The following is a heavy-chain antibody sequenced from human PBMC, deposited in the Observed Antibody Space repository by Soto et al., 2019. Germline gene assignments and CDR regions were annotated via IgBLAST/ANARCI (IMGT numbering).Heavy chain of an antibody. Sequence: QITLNESGPTVVRPTETLTLTCRFSGFSLTTSGVGVGWIRQSPGKAPEWLALIYWDDDKRYSASTKSRLTITKDTSKNQVVLTVSDLDPTDTATYYCAHRVLRTVFGLVTTTAIYFDFWGQGTPVAVSS. CDR1: GFSLTTSGVG. CDR3: AHRVLRTVFGLVTTTAIYFDF. D-gene: IGHD3-3*01. J-gene: IGHJ4*02. CDR2: IYWDDDK. V-gene: IGHV2-5*02.